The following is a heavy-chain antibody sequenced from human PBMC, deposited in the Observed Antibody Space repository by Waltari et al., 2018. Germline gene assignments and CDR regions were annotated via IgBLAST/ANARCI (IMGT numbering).Heavy chain of an antibody. V-gene: IGHV4-59*01. Sequence: QVQLQESGPGLVKPSETLSLTCTVSSGSISTYYWSWLRQPPGKGLEWIGYFYYSGNTNYNPSLKSRVTLSVDTPKNLFSLKLTSVTAADTAIYYCARLHCGDGICYDAFDIWGQGTMVTVSS. CDR1: SGSISTYY. CDR3: ARLHCGDGICYDAFDI. CDR2: FYYSGNT. J-gene: IGHJ3*02. D-gene: IGHD2-15*01.